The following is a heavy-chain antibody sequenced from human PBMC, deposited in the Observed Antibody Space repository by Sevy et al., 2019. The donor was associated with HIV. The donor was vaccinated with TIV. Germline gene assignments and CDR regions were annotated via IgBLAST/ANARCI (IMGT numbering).Heavy chain of an antibody. CDR1: GITFSNYG. D-gene: IGHD2-21*01. CDR3: ARDGSVVSPYYYYAMDV. Sequence: GESLKISCAASGITFSNYGMYWVRPAPGKGPEGVAIIWHEGSSKHYADSVKGRFTISRENSKNALYLQMNNLRAEDTAVYYCARDGSVVSPYYYYAMDVWGQGTTVTVSS. V-gene: IGHV3-33*07. CDR2: IWHEGSSK. J-gene: IGHJ6*02.